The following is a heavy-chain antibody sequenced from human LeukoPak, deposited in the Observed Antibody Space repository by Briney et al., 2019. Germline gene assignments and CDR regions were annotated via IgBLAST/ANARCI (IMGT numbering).Heavy chain of an antibody. CDR3: AKDRGDYIWGTLDC. D-gene: IGHD3-16*01. Sequence: GGSVRLSCAASGFTFSNFGLNWVRQAPGKGLEWVAFISDNGRRTYYLESVEGLFTISRDNSKNTLYLQMNSLRADDTAVYYCAKDRGDYIWGTLDCWGQRTLVTVSS. V-gene: IGHV3-30*02. CDR1: GFTFSNFG. J-gene: IGHJ4*02. CDR2: ISDNGRRT.